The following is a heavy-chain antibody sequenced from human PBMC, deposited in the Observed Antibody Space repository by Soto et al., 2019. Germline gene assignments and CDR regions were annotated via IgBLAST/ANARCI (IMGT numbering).Heavy chain of an antibody. CDR3: ASRGGYSSGWYPYGYTEYFQH. J-gene: IGHJ1*01. V-gene: IGHV3-48*01. Sequence: EVQLVESGGGLVQPGGSLRLSCAASGFTFSSYSMNWVRQAPGKGLEWVSYISSSSSTIYYADSVKGRFTISRDNAKNSLYLQMNSLRAEDTAVYYCASRGGYSSGWYPYGYTEYFQHWGQGTLVTVSS. D-gene: IGHD6-19*01. CDR2: ISSSSSTI. CDR1: GFTFSSYS.